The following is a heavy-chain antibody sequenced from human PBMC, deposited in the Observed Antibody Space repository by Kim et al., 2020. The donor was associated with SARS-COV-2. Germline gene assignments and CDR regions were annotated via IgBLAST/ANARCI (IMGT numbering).Heavy chain of an antibody. V-gene: IGHV3-49*02. D-gene: IGHD5-12*01. CDR3: TRDSISGRDAFDI. Sequence: YAASVKGRITISRDDSKSIAYLKMNSLKIEDTAVYYCTRDSISGRDAFDIWGQGTVVTVSS. J-gene: IGHJ3*02.